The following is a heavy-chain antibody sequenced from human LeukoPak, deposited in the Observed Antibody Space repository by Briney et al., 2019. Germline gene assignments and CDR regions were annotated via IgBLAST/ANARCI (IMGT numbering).Heavy chain of an antibody. D-gene: IGHD3-22*01. CDR2: IYTSGST. CDR3: ARMGQDSSGFYRIFDY. V-gene: IGHV4-4*07. J-gene: IGHJ4*02. Sequence: SETLSLTCTVSGGSISGYYWSWIRQPAGTGLEWIGRIYTSGSTDHNPSLKSRVTMSVDTSKNHFSLKLNSVTAADTALYYCARMGQDSSGFYRIFDYWGQGTLVTVSS. CDR1: GGSISGYY.